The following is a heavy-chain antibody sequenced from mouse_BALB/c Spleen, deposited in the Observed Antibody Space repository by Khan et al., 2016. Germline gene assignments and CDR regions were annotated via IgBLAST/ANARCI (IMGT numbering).Heavy chain of an antibody. V-gene: IGHV3-2*02. CDR2: IRYSGST. J-gene: IGHJ1*01. D-gene: IGHD1-2*01. Sequence: EVKLLESGPGLVKPSQSLSLTCTVTGYSITSDYAWNWIRQFPGNKLEWMGYIRYSGSTTYNPSLKSRTSITRDTSKNQFFLQLYSVTTEDTATYYCTRSPTATRYFDVWGAGTTVTVSS. CDR3: TRSPTATRYFDV. CDR1: GYSITSDYA.